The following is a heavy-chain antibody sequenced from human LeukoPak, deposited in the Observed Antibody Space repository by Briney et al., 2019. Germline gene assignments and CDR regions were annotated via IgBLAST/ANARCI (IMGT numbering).Heavy chain of an antibody. CDR1: GGSFSGYY. V-gene: IGHV4-34*01. J-gene: IGHJ4*02. CDR2: INHSGST. D-gene: IGHD1-26*01. Sequence: SETLSLTCAVYGGSFSGYYWSWIRQLPGKGLEWIGEINHSGSTNYNPSLKSRVTISVDTSKNQFSLKLSSVTAADTAVYYCARGPGSGSYPRQWGQGTLVTVSS. CDR3: ARGPGSGSYPRQ.